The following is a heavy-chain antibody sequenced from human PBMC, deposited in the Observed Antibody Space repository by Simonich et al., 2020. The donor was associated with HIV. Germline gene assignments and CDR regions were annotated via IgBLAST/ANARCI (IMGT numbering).Heavy chain of an antibody. D-gene: IGHD2-2*01. J-gene: IGHJ4*02. CDR3: ARGFYQRLYYFDY. Sequence: QVQLQQWGAGLLKPSETLSLTCAVYGGSFSGYYWRWIRQPPGKGLAWIGEINHSGGTNYNPSLKSRGTISVDTSKNQFSLKLSSVTAADTAVYYCARGFYQRLYYFDYWGQGTLVTVSS. V-gene: IGHV4-34*01. CDR2: INHSGGT. CDR1: GGSFSGYY.